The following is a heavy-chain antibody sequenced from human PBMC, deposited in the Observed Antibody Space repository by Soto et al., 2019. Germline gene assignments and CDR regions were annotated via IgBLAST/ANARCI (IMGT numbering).Heavy chain of an antibody. V-gene: IGHV1-18*01. CDR2: ISAYNGNT. D-gene: IGHD2-21*01. J-gene: IGHJ4*02. CDR1: GYTFTSYG. CDR3: ARDYTHIARPRALGY. Sequence: AASVKVSCKASGYTFTSYGISWVRQAPGQGLEWMGWISAYNGNTNYAQKLQGRVTMTTDTSTSTAYMELRSLRSDDTAVYYCARDYTHIARPRALGYWGQGTLVTVSS.